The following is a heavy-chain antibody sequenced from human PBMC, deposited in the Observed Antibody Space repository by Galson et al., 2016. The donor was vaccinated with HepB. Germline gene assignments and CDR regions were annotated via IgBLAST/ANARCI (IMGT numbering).Heavy chain of an antibody. J-gene: IGHJ4*02. V-gene: IGHV3-30-3*01. CDR1: GFTFSSYA. D-gene: IGHD3-10*01. CDR3: AKDPRVLLWFGELLL. CDR2: MSYDGNNK. Sequence: SLRLSCAVSGFTFSSYAMHWVRQAPGKGLEWVAVMSYDGNNKYYADSVKGRFTISRDNSKNTLYLQMNSLRAEDTAVYYCAKDPRVLLWFGELLLWGQGTLVTVSS.